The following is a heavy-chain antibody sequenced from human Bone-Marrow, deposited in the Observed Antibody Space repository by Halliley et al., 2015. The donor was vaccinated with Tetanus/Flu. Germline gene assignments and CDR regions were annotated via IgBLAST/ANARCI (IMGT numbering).Heavy chain of an antibody. V-gene: IGHV3-7*04. CDR3: GGGAGWLIDY. D-gene: IGHD5-18*01. J-gene: IGHJ4*02. Sequence: VGGLDNIAQDASEKNYVDSVKGRFTIPRDNARSSLYLQMNPLRVDDTAVYYCGGGAGWLIDYWGQGTLVTVSS. CDR2: IAQDASEK.